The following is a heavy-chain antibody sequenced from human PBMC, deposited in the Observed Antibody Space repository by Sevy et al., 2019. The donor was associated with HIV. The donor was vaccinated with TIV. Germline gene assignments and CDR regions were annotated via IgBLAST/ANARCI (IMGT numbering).Heavy chain of an antibody. CDR1: GFTFSSYE. V-gene: IGHV3-48*03. J-gene: IGHJ6*02. CDR3: ARAIGYGGYYYYGMDV. CDR2: ISSSGSTI. D-gene: IGHD3-10*01. Sequence: GGSLRLSCAASGFTFSSYEMNWVRQAPGKGLEWVSYISSSGSTIYYADSVKGRFTMSRDNAKNSLYLQMNSLRAEDTAVYYCARAIGYGGYYYYGMDVWGQGTTVTVSS.